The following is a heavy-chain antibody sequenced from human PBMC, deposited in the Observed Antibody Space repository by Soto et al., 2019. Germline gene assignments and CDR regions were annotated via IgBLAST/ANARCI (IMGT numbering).Heavy chain of an antibody. D-gene: IGHD4-17*01. V-gene: IGHV1-24*01. Sequence: GASVKVSCKVSGYTLTELSMHWVRQAPGKGLEWMGGFDPEDGETIYAQKYQGRVTMTEDTSTDTAYKELSSLRSEDTAVYYCATDNPSGWGPSTYGDYATFDYWGQGTLVTVSS. J-gene: IGHJ4*02. CDR2: FDPEDGET. CDR3: ATDNPSGWGPSTYGDYATFDY. CDR1: GYTLTELS.